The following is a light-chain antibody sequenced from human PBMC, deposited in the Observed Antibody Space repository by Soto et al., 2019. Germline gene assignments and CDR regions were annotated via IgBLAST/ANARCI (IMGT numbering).Light chain of an antibody. J-gene: IGKJ3*01. V-gene: IGKV1-5*03. CDR1: QTISSW. Sequence: DIQMTQSPSTLSGSVGDRVTITCRASQTISSWLAWYQQKPGKAPKLLIYKASTLKSGVPSRFSGSGSGTEFTLTISSLQPDDFATYSCQQSYSTPFTFGPGTKVDIK. CDR2: KAS. CDR3: QQSYSTPFT.